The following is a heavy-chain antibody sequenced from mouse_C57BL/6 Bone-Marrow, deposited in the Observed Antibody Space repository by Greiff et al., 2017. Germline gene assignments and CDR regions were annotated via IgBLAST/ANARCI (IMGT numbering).Heavy chain of an antibody. CDR1: GFNIKDDY. V-gene: IGHV14-4*01. J-gene: IGHJ1*03. CDR3: TTDYDGYFDV. CDR2: IDPENGDT. D-gene: IGHD2-3*01. Sequence: QSGAELVRPGASVKLSCTASGFNIKDDYMHWVKQRPEQGLEWIGWIDPENGDTEYASKFQGKATITADTSSNTAYLQLSSLTSEDTAVYYCTTDYDGYFDVWGTGTTVTVSS.